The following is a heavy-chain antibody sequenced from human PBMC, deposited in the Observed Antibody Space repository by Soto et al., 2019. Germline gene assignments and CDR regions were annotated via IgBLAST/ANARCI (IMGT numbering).Heavy chain of an antibody. CDR1: GGSISSYY. D-gene: IGHD3-10*01. V-gene: IGHV4-59*01. CDR3: ARGGDYYGSGSYYRRYYYGMDV. CDR2: IYYSGST. J-gene: IGHJ6*02. Sequence: SETLSLTCTVSGGSISSYYWSWIRQPPGKGLEWIGYIYYSGSTNYNPSLKSRVTISVDTSKDQFSLKLSSVTAADTAVYYCARGGDYYGSGSYYRRYYYGMDVWGQGTTVTVSS.